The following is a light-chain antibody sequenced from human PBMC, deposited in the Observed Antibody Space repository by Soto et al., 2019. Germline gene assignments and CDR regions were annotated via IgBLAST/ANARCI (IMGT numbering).Light chain of an antibody. Sequence: QSALTQPASVSGSPGQSITISCTGTSSDVGAYNSVSWYQHHPGQAPKLIIYEVSNRPSGLSNRFSGSKSGNTASLTISGLQTEDEADYYCSSFTSSITYVFGTGTKLTVL. J-gene: IGLJ1*01. CDR2: EVS. V-gene: IGLV2-14*01. CDR1: SSDVGAYNS. CDR3: SSFTSSITYV.